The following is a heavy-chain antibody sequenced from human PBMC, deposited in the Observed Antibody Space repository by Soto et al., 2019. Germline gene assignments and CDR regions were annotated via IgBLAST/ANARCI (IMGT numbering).Heavy chain of an antibody. J-gene: IGHJ5*02. CDR2: TYYRSKWYN. V-gene: IGHV6-1*01. CDR3: ARGHIVVVPRGPYNWFDP. CDR1: GDSVTSNSAA. Sequence: SQTLSLTCALSGDSVTSNSAAWNWIRQSPSRGLEWLGRTYYRSKWYNDYAVSVKSRITINPDTSKNQFSLQLNSVTPEDTAVYYCARGHIVVVPRGPYNWFDPWGQGTLVTVSS. D-gene: IGHD2-2*01.